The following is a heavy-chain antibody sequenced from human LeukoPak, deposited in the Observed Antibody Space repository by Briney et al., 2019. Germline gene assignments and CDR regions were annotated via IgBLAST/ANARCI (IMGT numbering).Heavy chain of an antibody. CDR1: GGSISSCGYY. D-gene: IGHD4-17*01. CDR3: AREAVTTGFTYYGMDV. J-gene: IGHJ6*02. V-gene: IGHV4-31*03. CDR2: IYYSGST. Sequence: SQTLSLTCTVSGGSISSCGYYWSWIRQHPGKGLEWIGYIYYSGSTYYNPSLKSRVTISVDTSKNQFSLKLSSVTAADTAVYYCAREAVTTGFTYYGMDVWGQGTTVTVSS.